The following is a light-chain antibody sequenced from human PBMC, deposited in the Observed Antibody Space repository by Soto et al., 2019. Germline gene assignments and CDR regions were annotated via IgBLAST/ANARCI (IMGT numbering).Light chain of an antibody. J-gene: IGLJ3*02. CDR2: DVS. CDR3: QVWDSSGDHPWV. CDR1: NIEPKS. V-gene: IGLV3-21*02. Sequence: SYELTQPPSVSVAPGQTARISCGGNNIEPKSMHWYQQKPGQAPGVVVYDVSYRPSGIPERFSGSNSGNTATLTISRVEAGDEADYYCQVWDSSGDHPWVFGGGTKVTVL.